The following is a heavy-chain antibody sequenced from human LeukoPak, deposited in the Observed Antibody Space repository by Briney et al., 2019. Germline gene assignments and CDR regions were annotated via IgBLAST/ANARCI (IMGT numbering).Heavy chain of an antibody. CDR3: ARDEGSGWYDAFDI. J-gene: IGHJ3*02. V-gene: IGHV3-33*01. D-gene: IGHD6-19*01. CDR1: GFTFSSYG. Sequence: PGRSLRLSCAASGFTFSSYGMHWVRQAPGKGLEWVAVIWYDGSNKYYADSVKGRFTISRDNSKNTLYLQMNSLRAEDTAVYYCARDEGSGWYDAFDIWGQGTMVTVSS. CDR2: IWYDGSNK.